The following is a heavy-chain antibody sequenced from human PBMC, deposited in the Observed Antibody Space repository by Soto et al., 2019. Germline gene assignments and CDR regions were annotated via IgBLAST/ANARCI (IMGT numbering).Heavy chain of an antibody. V-gene: IGHV4-59*01. D-gene: IGHD5-12*01. J-gene: IGHJ4*02. CDR1: GGSISSYY. CDR3: ATYSGGFDY. Sequence: SETLSLTCTVSGGSISSYYWSWIRQPPGKGLEWIGYIYYSGSTNYNPSLKSRVTISVDTSKNQFSLKLSSVTAADTAVYYCATYSGGFDYWGQGTLVTSPQ. CDR2: IYYSGST.